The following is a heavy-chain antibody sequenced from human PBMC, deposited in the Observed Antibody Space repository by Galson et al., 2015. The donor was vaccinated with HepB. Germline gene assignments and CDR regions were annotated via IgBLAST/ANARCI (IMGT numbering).Heavy chain of an antibody. Sequence: SLRLSCAGSGFTFSSYWMSWVRQAPGKGLEWVANIKQDGSEKNYVDSVKGRFTISRDNAKNSLYLQMNSLRAEDTAVYYCASGFGNFDYWGQGTLVTVYS. J-gene: IGHJ4*02. CDR3: ASGFGNFDY. V-gene: IGHV3-7*01. CDR1: GFTFSSYW. D-gene: IGHD3-10*01. CDR2: IKQDGSEK.